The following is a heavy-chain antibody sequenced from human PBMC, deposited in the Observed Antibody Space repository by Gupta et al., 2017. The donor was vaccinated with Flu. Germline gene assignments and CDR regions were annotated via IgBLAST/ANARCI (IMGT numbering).Heavy chain of an antibody. CDR1: YD. J-gene: IGHJ4*03. Sequence: YDLDWVRQAPGKGLEWVAIISYIRDTEYYPSTVKRVNILIRNNKKKMSLRLKYSLGAEKTVVFCCGKGTCWPGFEYWGQGTLVIVSS. V-gene: IGHV3-30*03. D-gene: IGHD2-21*01. CDR3: GKGTCWPGFEY. CDR2: ISYIRDTE.